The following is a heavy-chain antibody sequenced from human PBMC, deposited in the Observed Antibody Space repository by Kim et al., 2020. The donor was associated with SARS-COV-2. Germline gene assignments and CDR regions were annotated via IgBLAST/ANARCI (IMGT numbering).Heavy chain of an antibody. CDR2: TYYRSKWSN. D-gene: IGHD6-19*01. Sequence: SQTLSLTCAISGDSVSSNSAAWNWIRQSPSRGLEWLGRTYYRSKWSNEYAASMKSRITINPDTSKNQLSLQLNSVTPEDTAVYYCARGGHSSGWSLDYWGQGALVTVSS. J-gene: IGHJ4*02. V-gene: IGHV6-1*01. CDR1: GDSVSSNSAA. CDR3: ARGGHSSGWSLDY.